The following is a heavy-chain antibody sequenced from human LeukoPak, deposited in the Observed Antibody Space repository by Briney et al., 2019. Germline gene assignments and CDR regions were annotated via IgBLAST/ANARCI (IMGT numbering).Heavy chain of an antibody. Sequence: PSETLSLTCTVSGGSISSSSYYWGWIRQPPGKGLEWIGSIYYSGSTYYNPSLKSRVTISVDTSKNQFSLKLSSVTAADTAVYYCARAHCSGGSCYSALFDYWGQGTLVTVSS. D-gene: IGHD2-15*01. J-gene: IGHJ4*02. CDR2: IYYSGST. CDR1: GGSISSSSYY. CDR3: ARAHCSGGSCYSALFDY. V-gene: IGHV4-39*01.